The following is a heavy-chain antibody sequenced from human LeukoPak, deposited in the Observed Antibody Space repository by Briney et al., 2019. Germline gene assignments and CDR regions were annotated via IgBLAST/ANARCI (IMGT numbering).Heavy chain of an antibody. CDR1: GYTFTSYG. CDR3: ARDPECSSGWYHFPFDY. D-gene: IGHD6-19*01. CDR2: ISAYNGNT. V-gene: IGHV1-18*01. Sequence: ASVKVSCKASGYTFTSYGISWVRQALGQGLEWMGWISAYNGNTNYAQKLKGRVTMTTDTSTSTAYMELRSLRSDDTAVYYCARDPECSSGWYHFPFDYWGQGTLATVSS. J-gene: IGHJ4*02.